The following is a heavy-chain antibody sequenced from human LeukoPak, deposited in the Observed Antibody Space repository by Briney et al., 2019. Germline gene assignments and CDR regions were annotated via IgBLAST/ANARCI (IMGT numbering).Heavy chain of an antibody. V-gene: IGHV3-23*01. CDR1: GFTFSTYT. CDR2: IGSSGGGM. D-gene: IGHD7-27*01. J-gene: IGHJ4*02. CDR3: AIDPNWGTYS. Sequence: GGSLRLSCAASGFTFSTYTMYWVRHPPGKRLEWVSIIGSSGGGMHYADSVKGRFTISRDNSKNALYLQMNSLRVEDTAVYYCAIDPNWGTYSWGQGVLVTVSS.